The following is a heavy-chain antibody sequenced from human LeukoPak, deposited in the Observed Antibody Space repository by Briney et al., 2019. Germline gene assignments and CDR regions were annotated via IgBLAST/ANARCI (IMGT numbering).Heavy chain of an antibody. CDR2: IWYDGSIK. D-gene: IGHD2-15*01. CDR1: GFTFNTYG. Sequence: GGSLRLSCAASGFTFNTYGMNWVRQAPGKGLEWVGVIWYDGSIKYYADSVKGRFTISRDNSKNMMYLQMNSLRAEDTAVYYCARIDCSGGSCRQYYYYGMDVWGQGTTVTVSS. V-gene: IGHV3-33*01. CDR3: ARIDCSGGSCRQYYYYGMDV. J-gene: IGHJ6*02.